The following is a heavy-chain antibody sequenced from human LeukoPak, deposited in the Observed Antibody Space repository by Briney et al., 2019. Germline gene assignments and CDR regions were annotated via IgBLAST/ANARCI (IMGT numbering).Heavy chain of an antibody. CDR1: GFTFSSYW. Sequence: GGSLRLSCAASGFTFSSYWMSWVRQAPGKGPEWVGDIKTDGSDKYYVGSVKGRFTISRDNAKNSLYLQMNSLRAEDTAVYYCARDSLIQYGSGSYWGFDYWGQGILVTVSS. CDR2: IKTDGSDK. J-gene: IGHJ4*02. V-gene: IGHV3-7*03. D-gene: IGHD3-10*01. CDR3: ARDSLIQYGSGSYWGFDY.